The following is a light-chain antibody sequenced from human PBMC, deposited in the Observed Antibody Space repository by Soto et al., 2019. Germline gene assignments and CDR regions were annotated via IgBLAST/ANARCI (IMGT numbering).Light chain of an antibody. J-gene: IGLJ2*01. CDR1: SSDVGGSRF. V-gene: IGLV2-14*01. CDR3: SSYTTSTAVV. CDR2: EVT. Sequence: QSALTQPASVSGSPGQSITISCTGTSSDVGGSRFVSWYQQHPGKAPQLMIHEVTNRPSGVSNRFSGSKSGNTASLPISGLQAEDEADYYCSSYTTSTAVVFGAGTKVTVL.